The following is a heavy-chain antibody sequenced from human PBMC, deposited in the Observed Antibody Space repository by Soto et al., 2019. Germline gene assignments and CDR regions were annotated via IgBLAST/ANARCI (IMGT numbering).Heavy chain of an antibody. D-gene: IGHD3-22*01. V-gene: IGHV3-7*01. CDR1: GFTFSSYW. J-gene: IGHJ6*02. CDR3: ARAPDYYYDSSGYWFPYGMDV. CDR2: IKQDGSEK. Sequence: PGGSLRLSCAASGFTFSSYWMSWVRQAPGKGPEWVANIKQDGSEKYYVDSVKGRFTISRDNAKNSLYLQMNSLRAEDTAVYYCARAPDYYYDSSGYWFPYGMDVWGQGTTVTVSS.